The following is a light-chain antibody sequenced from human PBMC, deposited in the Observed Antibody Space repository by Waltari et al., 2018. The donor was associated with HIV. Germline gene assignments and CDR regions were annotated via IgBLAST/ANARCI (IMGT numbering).Light chain of an antibody. CDR1: SSNIGSNH. Sequence: QSVLTQPPSASGTPGQRVTISCSGSSSNIGSNHVYWYQHLPGTAPKLLIYVNSQGPSGAPDRFAGSKSGTSASLAISGLRSEDEGDYYCAAWDDSLRGPVFGGGSRLTVL. CDR3: AAWDDSLRGPV. V-gene: IGLV1-47*01. CDR2: VNS. J-gene: IGLJ2*01.